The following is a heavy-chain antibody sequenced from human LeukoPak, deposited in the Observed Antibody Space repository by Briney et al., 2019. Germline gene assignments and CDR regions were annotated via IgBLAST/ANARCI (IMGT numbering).Heavy chain of an antibody. CDR1: GFTFSNSA. V-gene: IGHV3-23*01. CDR3: AKALDACDI. CDR2: ISASSVST. Sequence: GGSLRLACPASGFTFSNSAMSWVRQAPGKGLEWVSAISASSVSTYYADSVKGRFTISRDNSENTLYLQMNSLRAEDTAVYYCAKALDACDIWGQGTMVTVSS. J-gene: IGHJ3*02.